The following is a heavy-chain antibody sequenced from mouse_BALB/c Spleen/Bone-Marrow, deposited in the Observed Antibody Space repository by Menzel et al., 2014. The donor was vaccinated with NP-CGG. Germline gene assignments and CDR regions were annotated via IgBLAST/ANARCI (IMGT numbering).Heavy chain of an antibody. V-gene: IGHV1-54*01. Sequence: QVQLQQSGAELVRPGTSVKVSCKASGYASTNYLIEWVKQRPGQGLEWIGVINPGSGGSNNNEKFKGKATLTADKSSSTAYMQLSSLTSDDSAVYFCARSTKVKDYFDYWGQGTTLTVSS. CDR1: GYASTNYL. CDR2: INPGSGGS. J-gene: IGHJ2*01. D-gene: IGHD2-1*01. CDR3: ARSTKVKDYFDY.